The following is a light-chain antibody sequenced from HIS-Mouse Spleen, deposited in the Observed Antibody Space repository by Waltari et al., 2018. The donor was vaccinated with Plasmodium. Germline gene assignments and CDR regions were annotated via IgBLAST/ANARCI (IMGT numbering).Light chain of an antibody. CDR2: DNN. CDR1: SSNIGNNY. CDR3: GTWDSSLSAGV. J-gene: IGLJ3*02. V-gene: IGLV1-51*01. Sequence: QSVLTQPPSVSAAPGQTVTISCSGRSSNIGNNYVSWYQQLPGTAPKLLIYDNNKRPSGIPDRFSGSKSGTSATLCITGLQTGDEADYYCGTWDSSLSAGVFGGGTKLTVL.